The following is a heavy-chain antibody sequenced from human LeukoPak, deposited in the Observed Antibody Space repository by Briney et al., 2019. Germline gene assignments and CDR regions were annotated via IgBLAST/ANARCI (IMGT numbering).Heavy chain of an antibody. CDR3: ARGYSSGWCP. Sequence: GGSLRLPCAASGFTLSSYDMHWVRQATGKGLEWVSAIGTAGDTYYPGSVKGRFTISRENAKNSLYLQMNNLRAEDTAVYYCARGYSSGWCPWGQGTLVTVSS. CDR1: GFTLSSYD. CDR2: IGTAGDT. V-gene: IGHV3-13*01. J-gene: IGHJ5*02. D-gene: IGHD6-19*01.